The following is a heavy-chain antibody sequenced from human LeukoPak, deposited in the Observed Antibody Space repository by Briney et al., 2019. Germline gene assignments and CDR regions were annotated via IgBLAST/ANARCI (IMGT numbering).Heavy chain of an antibody. CDR3: ARGYYYFDY. V-gene: IGHV4-59*08. CDR2: IYYSGST. D-gene: IGHD2-15*01. J-gene: IGHJ4*02. CDR1: GGSISSYF. Sequence: SETLSLTCTVSGGSISSYFWSWIRQPPGKGLEWIGYIYYSGSTNYNPSLRSRVTISIDKSKTQFSLRLSSVTAADTAVYYCARGYYYFDYWGQGTLVTVSS.